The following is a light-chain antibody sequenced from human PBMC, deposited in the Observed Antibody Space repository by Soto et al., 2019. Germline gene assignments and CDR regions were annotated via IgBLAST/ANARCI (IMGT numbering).Light chain of an antibody. CDR3: QSYDSSLSGSV. Sequence: QSALTQPPSVSGAPGQRVNISCTGTSSNIGAGFDVHWYRQLPGTAPKLLIYGNSNRPSGVPDRFSGSKSGTSASLAITGLQAEDEADYYCQSYDSSLSGSVFGGGTKLTVL. CDR2: GNS. CDR1: SSNIGAGFD. V-gene: IGLV1-40*01. J-gene: IGLJ3*02.